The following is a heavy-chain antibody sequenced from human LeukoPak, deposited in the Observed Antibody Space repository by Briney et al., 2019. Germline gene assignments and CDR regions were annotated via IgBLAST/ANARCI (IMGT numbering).Heavy chain of an antibody. Sequence: PSETLSLTCAVYGGSFRGYYWSWIRQPPGKGLEWIGEINHSGSTNYNPSLKSRVTISVDTSKNQFSLKLSSVTAADTAVYYCARGSGDFWSGYYNFDYWGQGTLVTVSS. CDR2: INHSGST. J-gene: IGHJ4*02. CDR3: ARGSGDFWSGYYNFDY. V-gene: IGHV4-34*01. D-gene: IGHD3-3*01. CDR1: GGSFRGYY.